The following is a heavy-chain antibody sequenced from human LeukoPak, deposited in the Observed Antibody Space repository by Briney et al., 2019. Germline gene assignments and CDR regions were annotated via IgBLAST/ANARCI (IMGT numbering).Heavy chain of an antibody. J-gene: IGHJ4*02. Sequence: SETLSLTCTVSGGSISSSSYYWGWIRQPPGKGLEWIGSIYYSGSTYYNPSLKSRVTISVDTSKNQFSLKLSSVTAADTAVYYCARHSPSSYYYDSSGYYRPLRGGYFDYWGQGTLVTVSS. CDR3: ARHSPSSYYYDSSGYYRPLRGGYFDY. CDR2: IYYSGST. D-gene: IGHD3-22*01. V-gene: IGHV4-39*01. CDR1: GGSISSSSYY.